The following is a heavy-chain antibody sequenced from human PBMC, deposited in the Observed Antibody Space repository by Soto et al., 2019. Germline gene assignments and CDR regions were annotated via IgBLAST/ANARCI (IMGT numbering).Heavy chain of an antibody. CDR1: GDTFSSYG. Sequence: GGSLRLSCSACGDTFSSYGMHWVRQAPGKGLEWVAVIWYDGSNKYYADSLKGRFTISRDNSKKTLYLQVNSLRAEDTAVYFCARDDYDSSGYYYVDYWGQGTLVTVSS. D-gene: IGHD3-22*01. CDR2: IWYDGSNK. V-gene: IGHV3-33*01. J-gene: IGHJ4*02. CDR3: ARDDYDSSGYYYVDY.